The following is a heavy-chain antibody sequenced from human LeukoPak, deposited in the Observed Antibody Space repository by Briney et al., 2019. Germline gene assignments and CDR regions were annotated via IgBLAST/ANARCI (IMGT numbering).Heavy chain of an antibody. V-gene: IGHV4-34*01. Sequence: SETLSLTCTVSGGSISSYYWSWIRQPPGKGLEWIGEINHSGSTNYNPSLKSRVIISVDTSRNQFSLKLSSVTAADTAVYYCARDPDFWSGYYQFDYWGQGTLVTVSS. CDR3: ARDPDFWSGYYQFDY. D-gene: IGHD3-3*01. CDR2: INHSGST. J-gene: IGHJ4*02. CDR1: GGSISSYY.